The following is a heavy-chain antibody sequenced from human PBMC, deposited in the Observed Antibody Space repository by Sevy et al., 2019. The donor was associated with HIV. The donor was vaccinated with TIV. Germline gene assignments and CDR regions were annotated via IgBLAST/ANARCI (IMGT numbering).Heavy chain of an antibody. J-gene: IGHJ4*02. D-gene: IGHD3-10*01. CDR1: GFTFSTYA. CDR2: ISFSGGST. Sequence: GGSLRLSCAASGFTFSTYAMTWVCQAPGKGLEWVSVISFSGGSTYYADSVKGRFTISRDNSKNTLYLQMISLRAEDTAVYYCAKDRVSGTYYTGDFDYWGQGTLVTVSS. CDR3: AKDRVSGTYYTGDFDY. V-gene: IGHV3-23*01.